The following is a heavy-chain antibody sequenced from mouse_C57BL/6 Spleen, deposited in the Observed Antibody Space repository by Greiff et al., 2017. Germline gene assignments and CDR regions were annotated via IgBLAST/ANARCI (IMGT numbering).Heavy chain of an antibody. Sequence: QVQLQQPGAELVKPGASVKMSCKASGYTFTSYWITWVKQRPGQGLEWIGDIYPGSGSTNYNEKLKSKATLTVDTSSSTAYMQLSSLTSDDSAVYYCARDGGSSYSAWFAYWGQGTLVTVSA. CDR1: GYTFTSYW. D-gene: IGHD1-1*01. CDR2: IYPGSGST. CDR3: ARDGGSSYSAWFAY. J-gene: IGHJ3*01. V-gene: IGHV1-55*01.